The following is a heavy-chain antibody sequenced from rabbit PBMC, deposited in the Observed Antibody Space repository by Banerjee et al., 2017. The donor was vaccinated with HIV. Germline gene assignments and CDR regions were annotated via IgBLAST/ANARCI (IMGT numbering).Heavy chain of an antibody. CDR3: ARDRGLVVDL. CDR2: IYTASGVT. V-gene: IGHV1S45*01. J-gene: IGHJ3*01. Sequence: QEQLEESGGGLVQPEGSLALTCTASGFTISSSYYVCWVRQAPGKGLEWIGCIYTASGVTYYASWAKGRFTVSKTSSTTVTLQMTSLTAADTATYFCARDRGLVVDLWGQGTLVTVS. D-gene: IGHD1-1*01. CDR1: GFTISSSYY.